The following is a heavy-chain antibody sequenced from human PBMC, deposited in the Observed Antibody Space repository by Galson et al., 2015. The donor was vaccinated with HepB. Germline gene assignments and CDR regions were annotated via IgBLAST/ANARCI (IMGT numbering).Heavy chain of an antibody. Sequence: SLRLSCAAFGFTFSSYGMTWVRQAPGKGLEWVSGISGSGGSTYYADSVKGRFTISRDNSKNTLFLHMNSLRAEDTAVYYCAKDAHFLPGTSSALDYWGQGTLVTVPS. CDR3: AKDAHFLPGTSSALDY. V-gene: IGHV3-23*01. CDR1: GFTFSSYG. CDR2: ISGSGGST. J-gene: IGHJ4*02. D-gene: IGHD2-8*01.